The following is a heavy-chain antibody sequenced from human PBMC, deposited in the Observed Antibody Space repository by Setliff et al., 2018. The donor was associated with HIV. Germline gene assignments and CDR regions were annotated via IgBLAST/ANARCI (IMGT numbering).Heavy chain of an antibody. D-gene: IGHD3-10*01. CDR2: INHSGST. CDR1: GGSFSGYY. Sequence: PSETLSLTCAVYGGSFSGYYWSWIRQPPGKGLEWIGEINHSGSTNYNPSLKSRVTISVDTSKNQFSLKLSSVTAADTAVYYCARRHGSGSLDALDIWGQGTMVTVS. J-gene: IGHJ3*02. V-gene: IGHV4-34*01. CDR3: ARRHGSGSLDALDI.